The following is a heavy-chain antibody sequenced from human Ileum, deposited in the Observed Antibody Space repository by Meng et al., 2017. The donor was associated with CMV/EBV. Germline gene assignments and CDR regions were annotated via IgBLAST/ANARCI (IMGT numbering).Heavy chain of an antibody. CDR1: GYTFIDYY. D-gene: IGHD3-3*02. CDR3: ARDGISSSPDFDY. Sequence: ASAMAFCKASGYTFIDYYMYWVRQAPGQGLESMGWINANNGGTGYAQKFKGRVTMTRDTSINTIYMELGRLRSDDTAVYYCARDGISSSPDFDYWGQGTLVTVSS. J-gene: IGHJ4*02. CDR2: INANNGGT. V-gene: IGHV1-2*02.